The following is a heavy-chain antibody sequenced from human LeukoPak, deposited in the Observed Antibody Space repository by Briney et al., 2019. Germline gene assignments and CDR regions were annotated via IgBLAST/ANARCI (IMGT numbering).Heavy chain of an antibody. V-gene: IGHV3-7*01. J-gene: IGHJ5*02. CDR3: AREGGYVLRFLEWYNWFDP. CDR1: GFTFSSYW. Sequence: GGSLRLSRAASGFTFSSYWMSWVRQAPGKGLEWVANIKQDGSEKYYVDSVKGRFTISRDNAKNSLYLQMNSLRAEDTAVYYCAREGGYVLRFLEWYNWFDPWGQGTLVTVSS. D-gene: IGHD3-3*01. CDR2: IKQDGSEK.